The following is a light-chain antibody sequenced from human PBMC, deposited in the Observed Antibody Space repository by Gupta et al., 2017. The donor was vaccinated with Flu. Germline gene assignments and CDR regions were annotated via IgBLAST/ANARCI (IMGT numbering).Light chain of an antibody. J-gene: IGLJ3*02. CDR1: SSDVGGYNY. V-gene: IGLV2-8*01. Sequence: SALPQPPSASRSPGPSITISCTGTSSDVGGYNYVSWYQQHAGTAPMLMIDEVGKRPSGVPDCFSGSKAGTTASLTVSGLQAEDDDYYFCSSYVDNYEVFGGGTKLTVL. CDR2: EVG. CDR3: SSYVDNYEV.